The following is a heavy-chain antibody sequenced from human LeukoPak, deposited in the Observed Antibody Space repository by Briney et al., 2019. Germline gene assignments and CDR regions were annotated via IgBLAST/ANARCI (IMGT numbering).Heavy chain of an antibody. CDR2: ISWNSGSI. Sequence: GGSLRLSCAASGFTFDDYAMHWVRQAPGKGLEWVSGISWNSGSIGYADSVKGRFTISRDNAKNSLYLQMNSLRAEDTALYYCAKDISKVYGSGIDYWGQGTLVTVSS. V-gene: IGHV3-9*01. CDR1: GFTFDDYA. J-gene: IGHJ4*02. D-gene: IGHD3-10*01. CDR3: AKDISKVYGSGIDY.